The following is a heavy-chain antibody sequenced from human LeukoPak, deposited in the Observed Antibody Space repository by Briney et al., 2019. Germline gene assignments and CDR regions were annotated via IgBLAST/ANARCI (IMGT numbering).Heavy chain of an antibody. CDR1: GFTFSSYG. J-gene: IGHJ5*02. CDR2: ISYDGSNK. V-gene: IGHV3-30*18. Sequence: GGSLRLSCAASGFTFSSYGMHWVRQAPGKGLEWVAVISYDGSNKYYADSVKGRFTISRDNSKNTLYLQMNSLRAEDTAVYYCAKVGDSSGWNWFDPWGQGTPVTVSS. CDR3: AKVGDSSGWNWFDP. D-gene: IGHD6-19*01.